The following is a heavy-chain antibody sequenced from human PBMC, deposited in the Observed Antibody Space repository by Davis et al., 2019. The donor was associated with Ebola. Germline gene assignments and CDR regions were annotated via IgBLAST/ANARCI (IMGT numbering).Heavy chain of an antibody. CDR1: GFTFSDYY. J-gene: IGHJ5*02. CDR3: ARNLGFFRLDA. CDR2: ISSSSYYT. D-gene: IGHD3-3*01. Sequence: GESLKISCAASGFTFSDYYMSWIRQAPGKGLEWVSYISSSSYYTNYADSVKGRFTISRDNANNSLYLQMNSLRVEDTATYYCARNLGFFRLDAWGQGTLVAVPS. V-gene: IGHV3-11*03.